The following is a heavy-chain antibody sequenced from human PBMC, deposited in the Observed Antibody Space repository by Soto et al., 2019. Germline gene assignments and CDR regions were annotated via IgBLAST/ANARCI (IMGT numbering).Heavy chain of an antibody. V-gene: IGHV4-59*01. J-gene: IGHJ4*02. CDR1: IDSISSYY. Sequence: SETLSLTCTVSIDSISSYYWSWIRQPPGKRLEWIGYISYSGSTDYNPSLKSRVTISGDTSKNQFSLKVSSVTAADTAVYYCARGTSWQLPFDYWGQGTLVTVSS. D-gene: IGHD6-13*01. CDR3: ARGTSWQLPFDY. CDR2: ISYSGST.